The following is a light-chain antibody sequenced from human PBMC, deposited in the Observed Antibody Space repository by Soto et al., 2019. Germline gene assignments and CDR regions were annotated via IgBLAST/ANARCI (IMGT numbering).Light chain of an antibody. CDR2: DAS. CDR1: QVISNF. J-gene: IGKJ5*01. Sequence: DIQMTQSPSSLSASVGDRVTITCQASQVISNFLNWYQQRPGEAPKLLIDDASNLQTGVPSRFSGSGSGTDFTLTISSLQPEDIATYYCQQYEDLPITFGQGTRLEIK. V-gene: IGKV1-33*01. CDR3: QQYEDLPIT.